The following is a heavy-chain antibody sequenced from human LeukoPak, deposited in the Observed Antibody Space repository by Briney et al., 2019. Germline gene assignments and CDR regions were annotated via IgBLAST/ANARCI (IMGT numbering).Heavy chain of an antibody. CDR1: GFTFGSSA. D-gene: IGHD2-2*01. V-gene: IGHV3-30*02. Sequence: GGSLRLSCAASGFTFGSSAMHWVRQAPGKGLECVAFIQFDGSYKHYSDSVKGRLTISRDNSKNTLYLEMNSLRPEDTAVYYCATHCSGTACHRDYWGQGTLVTVSS. CDR2: IQFDGSYK. CDR3: ATHCSGTACHRDY. J-gene: IGHJ4*02.